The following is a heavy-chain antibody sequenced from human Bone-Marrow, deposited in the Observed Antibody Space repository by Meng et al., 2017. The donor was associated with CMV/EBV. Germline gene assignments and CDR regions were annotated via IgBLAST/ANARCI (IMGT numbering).Heavy chain of an antibody. CDR1: GFTVSSNY. CDR2: ISFDGSNI. J-gene: IGHJ4*02. D-gene: IGHD7-27*01. Sequence: GESLKISCAASGFTVSSNYMSWVRQAPGKGLEWVSVISFDGSNIHYADSVKGRFTISRDNSKKTLYLQMNSLRGEDTAVYYCATGSDWGSLFDYWGQGTLVTVSS. CDR3: ATGSDWGSLFDY. V-gene: IGHV3-30*03.